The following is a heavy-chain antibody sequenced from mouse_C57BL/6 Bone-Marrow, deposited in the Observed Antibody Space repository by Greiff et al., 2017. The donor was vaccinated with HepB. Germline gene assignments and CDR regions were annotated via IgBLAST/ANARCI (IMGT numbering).Heavy chain of an antibody. Sequence: LMEPGASVKMSCQASGYTFTDYYMNWVKQSHGKSLEWIGVINPYNGGTSYNQKFKGKATLTVDKSSSTAYMELNSLTSEDSAVYYCARNGEGFDYWGQGNTLTVSA. CDR1: GYTFTDYY. CDR2: INPYNGGT. J-gene: IGHJ2*01. CDR3: ARNGEGFDY. V-gene: IGHV1-19*01.